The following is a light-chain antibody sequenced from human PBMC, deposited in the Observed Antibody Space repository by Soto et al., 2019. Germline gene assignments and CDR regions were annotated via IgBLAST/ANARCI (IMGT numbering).Light chain of an antibody. CDR2: DVN. CDR1: SNDVGRFDY. CDR3: CSYAGSSTPYV. V-gene: IGLV2-11*01. Sequence: QSALTQPRSVSGSPGQSVTISCTGTSNDVGRFDYVSWYQQHPGKAPKVIIYDVNERPSGVPNRFSGSKSGNTASLTISGLQADDEADYYCCSYAGSSTPYVFGNGTKVTV. J-gene: IGLJ1*01.